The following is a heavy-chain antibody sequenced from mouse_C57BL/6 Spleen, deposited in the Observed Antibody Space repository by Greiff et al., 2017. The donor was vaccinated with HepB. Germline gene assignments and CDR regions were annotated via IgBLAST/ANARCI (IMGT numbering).Heavy chain of an antibody. CDR1: GYAFSSSW. D-gene: IGHD3-2*02. Sequence: QVQLKQSGPELVKPGASVKISCKASGYAFSSSWMNWVKQRPGKGLEWIGRIYPGDGDTNYNGKFKGKATLTADKSSSTAYMQLSSLTSEDSAVYFCARAAQATKDYFDYWGQGTTLTVSS. CDR2: IYPGDGDT. V-gene: IGHV1-82*01. CDR3: ARAAQATKDYFDY. J-gene: IGHJ2*01.